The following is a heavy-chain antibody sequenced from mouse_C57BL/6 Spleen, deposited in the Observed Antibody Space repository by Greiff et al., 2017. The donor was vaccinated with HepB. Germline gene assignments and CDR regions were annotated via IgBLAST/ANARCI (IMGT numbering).Heavy chain of an antibody. D-gene: IGHD2-5*01. CDR3: AREGKTYYSNYYAMDY. V-gene: IGHV1-22*01. CDR2: INPNNGGT. J-gene: IGHJ4*01. Sequence: EVQLQQSGPELVKPGASVKMSCKASGYTFTDYNMHWVKQSHGKSLEWIGYINPNNGGTSYNQKFKGKATLTVNKSSSTAYMELRSLTSEDSAVYYCAREGKTYYSNYYAMDYWGQGTSVTVSS. CDR1: GYTFTDYN.